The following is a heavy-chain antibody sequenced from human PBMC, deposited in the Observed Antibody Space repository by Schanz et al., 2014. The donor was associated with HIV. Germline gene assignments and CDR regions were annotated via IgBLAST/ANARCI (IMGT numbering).Heavy chain of an antibody. J-gene: IGHJ3*01. CDR2: ISYDGTNK. V-gene: IGHV3-30*03. Sequence: QVQLVESGGGVVQPGRSLRLSCAASGFSFSTYGLHWVRQAPGKGLEWVAVISYDGTNKKFADSVKGRFTISRDNSKSTLSLQMNSLRAEDTAVYYCARGGLGVVAEGNAFDLWGQGTLVTVSS. CDR1: GFSFSTYG. CDR3: ARGGLGVVAEGNAFDL. D-gene: IGHD2-15*01.